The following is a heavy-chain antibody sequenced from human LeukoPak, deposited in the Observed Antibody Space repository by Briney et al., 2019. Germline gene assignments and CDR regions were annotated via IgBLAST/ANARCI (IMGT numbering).Heavy chain of an antibody. CDR2: ISYDGRNI. CDR1: GFTFNNYG. CDR3: AKGPLGGTAAAIDY. V-gene: IGHV3-30*18. D-gene: IGHD2-2*01. J-gene: IGHJ4*02. Sequence: GGSLRLSCAASGFTFNNYGMHWGRQAPGKGLEWGAVISYDGRNIHYPDSVKGRFTISRDISTDTLWLQMDSLRTEDTAVYYCAKGPLGGTAAAIDYWGQGTLVTVSS.